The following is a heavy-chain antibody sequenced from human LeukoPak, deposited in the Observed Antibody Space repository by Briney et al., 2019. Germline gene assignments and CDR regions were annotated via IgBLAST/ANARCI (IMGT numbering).Heavy chain of an antibody. D-gene: IGHD3-10*01. J-gene: IGHJ4*02. CDR1: GDSISSGGYY. CDR3: ARVTRGVITFDY. V-gene: IGHV4-31*03. CDR2: IYYSGST. Sequence: SQTLSLTCTVSGDSISSGGYYWTWIRQHPGKGLEWIGYIYYSGSTCYNPSLKSRVTMSVDTSKSQFSLKLSSVTAADTAVYYCARVTRGVITFDYWGQGTLVTVSS.